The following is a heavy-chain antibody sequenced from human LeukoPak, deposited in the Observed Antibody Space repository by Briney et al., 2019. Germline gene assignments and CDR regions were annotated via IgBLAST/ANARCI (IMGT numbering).Heavy chain of an antibody. D-gene: IGHD6-25*01. Sequence: PSQTLSLTCNVSGGSISSGGYYWSWIRQHPGKGLEWIGYIYYSGSTYYNPSLKSRVTISVDTSKNQFSLKLSSVTAADTAVYYCARDRARRQRLGYFDYWGQGTLVTVSS. CDR3: ARDRARRQRLGYFDY. V-gene: IGHV4-31*03. CDR1: GGSISSGGYY. CDR2: IYYSGST. J-gene: IGHJ4*02.